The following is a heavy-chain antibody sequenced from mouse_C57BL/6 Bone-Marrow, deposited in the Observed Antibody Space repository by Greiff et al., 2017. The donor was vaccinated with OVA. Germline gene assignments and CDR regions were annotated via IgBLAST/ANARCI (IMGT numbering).Heavy chain of an antibody. D-gene: IGHD2-3*01. CDR3: ARQGGYYSWFAY. CDR2: ISSGGSYT. J-gene: IGHJ3*01. Sequence: EVQLQESGGDLVKPGGSLKLSCAASGFTFSSYGMSWVRQTPDTRLEWVATISSGGSYTYYPDSVKGRFTISRDNAKNTLYLQMSSLKSEDTAMYYCARQGGYYSWFAYWGQGTLVTVSA. V-gene: IGHV5-6*01. CDR1: GFTFSSYG.